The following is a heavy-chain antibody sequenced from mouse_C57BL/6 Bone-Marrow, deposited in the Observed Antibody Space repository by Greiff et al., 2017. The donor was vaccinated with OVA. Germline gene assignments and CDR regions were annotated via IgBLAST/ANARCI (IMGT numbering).Heavy chain of an antibody. CDR1: GYSITSGYY. CDR3: ARGGAAQATGAMDY. J-gene: IGHJ4*01. D-gene: IGHD3-2*02. V-gene: IGHV3-6*01. Sequence: VQLKESGPGLVKPSQSLSLTCSVTGYSITSGYYWNWIRQFPGNKLEWMGYISYDGSNNYNPSLKNRISITRDTSKNQFFLKLNSVTTEDTATYYCARGGAAQATGAMDYWGQGTSVTVSS. CDR2: ISYDGSN.